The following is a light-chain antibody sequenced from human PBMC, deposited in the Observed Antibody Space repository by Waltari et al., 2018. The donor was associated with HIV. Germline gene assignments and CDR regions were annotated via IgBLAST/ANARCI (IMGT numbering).Light chain of an antibody. CDR3: QQRSNWPLT. CDR2: DAS. CDR1: QSVSSY. V-gene: IGKV3-11*01. Sequence: DIVLTQSPATLSLSPGERVPLSCRASQSVSSYLAWYQQKPGQAPRLLIYDASNRATGIPARFSGSGSGTDFTLTISSLEPEDFAVYYCQQRSNWPLTFGGGTKVEIK. J-gene: IGKJ4*01.